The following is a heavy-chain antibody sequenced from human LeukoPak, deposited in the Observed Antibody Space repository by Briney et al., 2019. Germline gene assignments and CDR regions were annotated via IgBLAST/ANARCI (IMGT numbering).Heavy chain of an antibody. CDR1: GGSFSGYY. CDR3: ARTPPSTWYFDL. V-gene: IGHV4-34*01. J-gene: IGHJ2*01. CDR2: INHSGST. Sequence: SETLSLTCAVYGGSFSGYYWSWIRQPPGKGLEWIGEINHSGSTNYNPPLKSRVTISVDTSKNQFSLKLSSVTAADTAVYYCARTPPSTWYFDLWGRGTLVTVSS.